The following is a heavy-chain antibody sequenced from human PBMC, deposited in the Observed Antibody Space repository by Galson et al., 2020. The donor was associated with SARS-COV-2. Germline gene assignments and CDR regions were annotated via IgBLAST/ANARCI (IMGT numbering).Heavy chain of an antibody. CDR3: ASNRGYSGYDLPSPLDY. Sequence: SCAASGFTFSSYSMNWVRQAPGKGLEWVSSISSSSSYIYYADSVKGRFTISRDNAKNSLYLQMNSLRAEDTAVYYCASNRGYSGYDLPSPLDYWGQGTLVTVSS. J-gene: IGHJ4*02. D-gene: IGHD5-12*01. CDR2: ISSSSSYI. V-gene: IGHV3-21*01. CDR1: GFTFSSYS.